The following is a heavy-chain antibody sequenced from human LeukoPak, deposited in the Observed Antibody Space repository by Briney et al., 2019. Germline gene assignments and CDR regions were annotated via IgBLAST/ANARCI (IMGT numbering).Heavy chain of an antibody. V-gene: IGHV3-23*01. CDR3: AMMYSSSWYWGY. J-gene: IGHJ4*02. D-gene: IGHD6-13*01. CDR1: GFTFSSYA. CDR2: ISGSGGST. Sequence: GGSLRLSCAASGFTFSSYAMSWVRQAPGKGLEWVSAISGSGGSTYYADSVKGRFTISRDNSKNTLYLQMNSLRAEDTAVYYCAMMYSSSWYWGYWGQGTLVTVSS.